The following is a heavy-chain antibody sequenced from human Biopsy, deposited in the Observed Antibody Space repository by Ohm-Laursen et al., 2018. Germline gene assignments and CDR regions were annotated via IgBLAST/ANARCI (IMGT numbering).Heavy chain of an antibody. Sequence: SQTLSLTCTVSGGSISSDYWSWSRHTPGKGLERIGYIYYSGSTNYNPSLKSRVTISVDTSKNQFSLRLNSVTAADTAVYYCARATNSTGWPYYYFYGMDVWGQGTTVTVSS. V-gene: IGHV4-59*01. CDR1: GGSISSDY. D-gene: IGHD2/OR15-2a*01. J-gene: IGHJ6*02. CDR3: ARATNSTGWPYYYFYGMDV. CDR2: IYYSGST.